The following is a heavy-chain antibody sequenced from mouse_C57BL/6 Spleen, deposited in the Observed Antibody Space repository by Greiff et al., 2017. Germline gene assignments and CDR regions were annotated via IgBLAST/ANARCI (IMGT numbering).Heavy chain of an antibody. J-gene: IGHJ1*03. V-gene: IGHV1-64*01. Sequence: VQLQQPGAELVKPGASVKLSCKASGYTFTSYWMHWVKQRPGQGLEWIGMINPSSGSTNYNEKFKSKATLTVDKSSSTAYMQRSSLTSEDSAVYYCASEAGYYWYFDVWGTVTTVTVSS. D-gene: IGHD2-2*01. CDR3: ASEAGYYWYFDV. CDR1: GYTFTSYW. CDR2: INPSSGST.